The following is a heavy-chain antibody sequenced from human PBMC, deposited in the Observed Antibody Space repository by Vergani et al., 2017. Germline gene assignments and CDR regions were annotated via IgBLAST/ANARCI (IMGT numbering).Heavy chain of an antibody. J-gene: IGHJ3*02. Sequence: EVQLLESGGGLVKPGGSLRLSCAASGFTFSSYAMSGVRQAPGKGLEWVSAISGSGGSTYYSDSAKGRFTNYRDNSKNTLYLQMNSLRAEDTAVYYCAKDSSGPSRAFDIWGQGTMVTVSS. V-gene: IGHV3-23*01. CDR3: AKDSSGPSRAFDI. CDR1: GFTFSSYA. CDR2: ISGSGGST. D-gene: IGHD6-19*01.